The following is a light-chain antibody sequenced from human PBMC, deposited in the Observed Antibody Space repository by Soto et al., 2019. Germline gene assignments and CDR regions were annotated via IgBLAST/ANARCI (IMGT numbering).Light chain of an antibody. CDR3: QQYKDWYS. J-gene: IGKJ2*03. CDR2: GAS. Sequence: EIVMTQSPATLSVSPGERVTLSCRASQNTNYNLAWYQQKPGQAPRLLIQGASTRATGIPVRFSGSGSGTEFTLTISSLQSEDFGVYYCQQYKDWYSFGQGTKLEIK. V-gene: IGKV3-15*01. CDR1: QNTNYN.